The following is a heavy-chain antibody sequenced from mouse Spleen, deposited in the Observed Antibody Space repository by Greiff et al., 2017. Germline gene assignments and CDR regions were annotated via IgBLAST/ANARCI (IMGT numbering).Heavy chain of an antibody. D-gene: IGHD2-14*01. CDR1: GYTFTDYY. V-gene: IGHV1-76*01. Sequence: QVQLKESGAELVRPGASVKLSCKASGYTFTDYYINWVKQRPGQGLEWIARIYPGSGNTYYNEKFKGKATLTAEKSSSTAYMQLSSLTSEDSAVYFCARSYRYYFDYWGQGTTLTVSS. CDR2: IYPGSGNT. J-gene: IGHJ2*01. CDR3: ARSYRYYFDY.